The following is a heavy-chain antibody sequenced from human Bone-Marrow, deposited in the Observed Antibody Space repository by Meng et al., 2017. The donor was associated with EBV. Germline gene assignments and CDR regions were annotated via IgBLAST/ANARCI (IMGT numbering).Heavy chain of an antibody. Sequence: ESAHGLAQTSHVLALSCACSGDTCSSHAYYMSLIRQLPRNDLGWIGYIHYTRSPGSTSSLTRRLTISVDTSTTQSSLKLSFLTAAATAFYYCSRGGEMAGSFDYWGQGTLVTVSS. J-gene: IGHJ4*02. V-gene: IGHV4-30-4*01. D-gene: IGHD6-19*01. CDR3: SRGGEMAGSFDY. CDR2: IHYTRSP. CDR1: GDTCSSHAYY.